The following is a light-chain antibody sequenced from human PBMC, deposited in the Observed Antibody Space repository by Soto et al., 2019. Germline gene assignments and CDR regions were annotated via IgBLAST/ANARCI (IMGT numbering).Light chain of an antibody. J-gene: IGKJ5*01. V-gene: IGKV3-11*01. Sequence: VLTQPPATLSLSPGERATLSCRARQRVRGYLAWYQQRPGQAPRLLIYDASHRATGIPARFSGSGSETDFTLTISSLEPEDFAVYYCQQRSEWPITFGQGTRLEIK. CDR1: QRVRGY. CDR3: QQRSEWPIT. CDR2: DAS.